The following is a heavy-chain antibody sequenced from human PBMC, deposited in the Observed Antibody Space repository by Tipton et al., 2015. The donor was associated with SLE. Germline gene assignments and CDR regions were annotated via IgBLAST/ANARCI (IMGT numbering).Heavy chain of an antibody. D-gene: IGHD3-3*01. J-gene: IGHJ6*03. Sequence: RSLRLSCAASGFTFSSYNIHWVRQAPGKGLEWVAVVWYDGTTKYYADSVKGRFTISRDNSHNTLSLQMNSLRAEDTAVYYCARDGEDDFWGGSPYYYYMDVWGKGTTVTVSS. V-gene: IGHV3-33*01. CDR1: GFTFSSYN. CDR3: ARDGEDDFWGGSPYYYYMDV. CDR2: VWYDGTTK.